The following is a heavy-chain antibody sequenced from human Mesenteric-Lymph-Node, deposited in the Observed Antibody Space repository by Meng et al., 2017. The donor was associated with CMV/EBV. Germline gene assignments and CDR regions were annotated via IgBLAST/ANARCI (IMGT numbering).Heavy chain of an antibody. D-gene: IGHD6-13*01. CDR2: ISGSAGST. CDR1: GFTFSSYA. J-gene: IGHJ2*01. Sequence: AASGFTFSSYAMSWVRQAPGKGLEWVSAISGSAGSTYYADSVKGRFTISRDNSKNTLYLQMNSLRAEDTAVYYCAGQQLVHWYFDLWGRGTLVTVSS. V-gene: IGHV3-23*01. CDR3: AGQQLVHWYFDL.